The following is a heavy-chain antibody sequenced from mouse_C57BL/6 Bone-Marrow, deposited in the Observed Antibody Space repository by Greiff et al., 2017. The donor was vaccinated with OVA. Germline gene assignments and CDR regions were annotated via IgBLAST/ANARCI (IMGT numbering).Heavy chain of an antibody. V-gene: IGHV1-64*01. CDR3: ARGGSYDGYYVDY. CDR1: GYTFTSYW. CDR2: IHPNSGST. J-gene: IGHJ2*01. Sequence: QVQLKQPGAELVKPGASVKLSCKASGYTFTSYWMHWVKQRPGQGLEWIGMIHPNSGSTNYNEKFKSKATLTVDKSSSTAYMQLSSLTSEDSAVYYCARGGSYDGYYVDYWGQGTTLTVSS. D-gene: IGHD2-3*01.